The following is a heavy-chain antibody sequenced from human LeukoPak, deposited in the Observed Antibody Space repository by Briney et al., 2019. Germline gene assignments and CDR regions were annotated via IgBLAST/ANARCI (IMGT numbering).Heavy chain of an antibody. Sequence: SETLSLTCTVSDDSITMYYWTWIRQPPGKGLEWIGYVDHTGSTKFNPSLNGRVSISRDTSNNFFSLRLRSVTAADTAVYYCASLRERSYYARGFDYWGQGTLVTVSS. J-gene: IGHJ4*02. D-gene: IGHD1-26*01. CDR1: DDSITMYY. V-gene: IGHV4-59*01. CDR3: ASLRERSYYARGFDY. CDR2: VDHTGST.